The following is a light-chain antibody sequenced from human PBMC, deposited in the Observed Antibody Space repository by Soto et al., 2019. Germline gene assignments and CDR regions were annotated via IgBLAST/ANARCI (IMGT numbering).Light chain of an antibody. CDR1: ESISSHY. CDR3: QNFGDSPFT. V-gene: IGKV3-20*01. J-gene: IGKJ3*01. CDR2: GAS. Sequence: PGERATLSCRASESISSHYIAWYQHKPGQAPRLLIFGASTRATGIPDRFSGSWSGTDFTLTISRLEPEDFAMYYCQNFGDSPFTFGPGTKMDIK.